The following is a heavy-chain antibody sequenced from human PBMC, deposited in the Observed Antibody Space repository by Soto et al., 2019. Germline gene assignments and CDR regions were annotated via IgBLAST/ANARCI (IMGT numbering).Heavy chain of an antibody. V-gene: IGHV4-34*01. J-gene: IGHJ4*02. Sequence: QVQLQQWGAGLLKPSETLSLTCAVYCGSFRGYYWSCIRQPPGKGLEWIGEINHSGSTNYNPSLKRRVTMSVDTSKNQFSLKLSSVTAADTAVYYCARTSKFDCWGQGTLVTVSS. D-gene: IGHD6-6*01. CDR3: ARTSKFDC. CDR1: CGSFRGYY. CDR2: INHSGST.